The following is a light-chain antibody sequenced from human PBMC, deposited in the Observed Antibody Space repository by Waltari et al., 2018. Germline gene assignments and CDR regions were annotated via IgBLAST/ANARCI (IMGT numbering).Light chain of an antibody. CDR1: QRVHGGS. CDR2: DAS. V-gene: IGKV3-20*01. Sequence: EIVLTQSPGTLSLSPGERATLSCRASQRVHGGSLAWYQRKPGQSPRLLIYDASTRATGIPDRFSGSGSGTDFTLTISRLEPEDFALYYCQQYANSPHTFGPGTRVDIQ. J-gene: IGKJ3*01. CDR3: QQYANSPHT.